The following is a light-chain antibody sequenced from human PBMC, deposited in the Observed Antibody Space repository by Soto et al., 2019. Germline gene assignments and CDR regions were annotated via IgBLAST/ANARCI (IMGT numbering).Light chain of an antibody. CDR1: SSDVGGYNY. CDR2: DVS. Sequence: QSVLTQPASVSGSPGQPITISCTGTSSDVGGYNYVSWYQQHPGKAPKLMIYDVSNRPSGVSNRSSGSKSGNTASLTISGLQAEDEADYYCSSYTSSSTYVFGTGT. V-gene: IGLV2-14*01. J-gene: IGLJ1*01. CDR3: SSYTSSSTYV.